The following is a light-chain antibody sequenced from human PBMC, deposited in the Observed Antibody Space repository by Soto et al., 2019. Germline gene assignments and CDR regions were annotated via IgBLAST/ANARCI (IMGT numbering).Light chain of an antibody. CDR1: QSVSSTY. V-gene: IGKV3-20*01. CDR3: QEYGSSRT. CDR2: GAS. Sequence: EIVLTQSPGTLSLSPGERATLSCRTSQSVSSTYLAWYQQKPGQAPRLLIYGASSRATGIPDRFSGSGSGTDFTLPIDGLETEDFAVYYCQEYGSSRTFGQGTKVEIK. J-gene: IGKJ1*01.